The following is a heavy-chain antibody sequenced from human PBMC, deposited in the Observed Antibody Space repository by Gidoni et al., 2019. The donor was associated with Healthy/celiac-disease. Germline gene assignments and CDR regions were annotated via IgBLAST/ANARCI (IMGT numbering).Heavy chain of an antibody. CDR2: ISGNSGSI. V-gene: IGHV3-9*01. J-gene: IGHJ4*02. CDR1: GFTFDDYA. Sequence: EVQLVESGGGWVQPGRSMRRSCAASGFTFDDYAMHWVRQAPGKGLEWGSGISGNSGSIGYADSVKGRFTISSDNAKNSLYLQMNSLRAEDTALYYCASGDCNDAIDYWGQGTLVTVSS. D-gene: IGHD1-1*01. CDR3: ASGDCNDAIDY.